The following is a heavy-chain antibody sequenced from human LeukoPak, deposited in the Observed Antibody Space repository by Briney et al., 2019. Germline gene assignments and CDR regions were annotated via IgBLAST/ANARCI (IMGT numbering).Heavy chain of an antibody. CDR3: ARSAAAGPFDY. D-gene: IGHD6-13*01. CDR2: LSSDGGST. CDR1: GISVSNNY. Sequence: GSLRLSCAASGISVSNNYMAWVRQAPGKGLVWVSRLSSDGGSTNYADSVKGRFTTSRDNSKNTLSLQMNTLRTEDTAIYYCARSAAAGPFDYWGQGTLLTVSS. V-gene: IGHV3-74*01. J-gene: IGHJ4*02.